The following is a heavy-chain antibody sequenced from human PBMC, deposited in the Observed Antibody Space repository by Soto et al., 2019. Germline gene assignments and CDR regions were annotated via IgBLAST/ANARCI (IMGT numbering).Heavy chain of an antibody. D-gene: IGHD5-18*01. Sequence: SETLALTCTVSGGSISSGGYYWSWIRQHPGKGLEWIGYIYYSGSTYYNLSLTSRVTISVDTSKNQFSLKLSSVTAADTAVYYCARDGGGYIDGDQNGGGMDVWGQGTTVTVSS. V-gene: IGHV4-31*03. CDR1: GGSISSGGYY. CDR3: ARDGGGYIDGDQNGGGMDV. J-gene: IGHJ6*02. CDR2: IYYSGST.